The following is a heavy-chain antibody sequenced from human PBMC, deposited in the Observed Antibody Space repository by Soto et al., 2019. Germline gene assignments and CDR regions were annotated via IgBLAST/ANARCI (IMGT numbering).Heavy chain of an antibody. CDR2: ISYDGSNK. CDR3: AKVEGIKALHYYYGMDV. D-gene: IGHD3-16*01. Sequence: GGSLRLSCAASGFTFSSYGMHWVRQAPGKGLEWVAVISYDGSNKYYADSVKGRFTISRDSSKNTLSLQMSSLRAEDTAVYYCAKVEGIKALHYYYGMDVWGQGTTVTVSS. J-gene: IGHJ6*02. V-gene: IGHV3-30*18. CDR1: GFTFSSYG.